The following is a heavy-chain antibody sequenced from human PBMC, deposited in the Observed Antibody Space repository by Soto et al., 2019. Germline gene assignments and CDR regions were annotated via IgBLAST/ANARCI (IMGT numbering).Heavy chain of an antibody. CDR2: MNPHSTHT. CDR1: GYTFTSYE. J-gene: IGHJ6*03. V-gene: IGHV1-8*01. Sequence: ASVKVSCKASGYTFTSYEISWVRQATGQRPEWMGWMNPHSTHTGSAQKLQGRVTMTTDTSTSTAYMELRSLRSDDTAVYYCARDPGIYDFWSGYSNYYYYYYMDVWGKGTTVTVSS. CDR3: ARDPGIYDFWSGYSNYYYYYYMDV. D-gene: IGHD3-3*01.